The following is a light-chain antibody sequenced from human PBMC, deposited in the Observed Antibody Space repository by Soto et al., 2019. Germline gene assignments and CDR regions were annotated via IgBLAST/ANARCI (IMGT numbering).Light chain of an antibody. Sequence: SALTQPASVSGAPGQSIAISCPGNSSDVGGYNYVSWYQQHPGKAPKLMIYDVSNRPSGVSNRFSGSKSGNTASLTISGLQAEDGADYYCSSYTSSSTYVFGTGTKSPS. CDR2: DVS. CDR3: SSYTSSSTYV. V-gene: IGLV2-14*01. CDR1: SSDVGGYNY. J-gene: IGLJ1*01.